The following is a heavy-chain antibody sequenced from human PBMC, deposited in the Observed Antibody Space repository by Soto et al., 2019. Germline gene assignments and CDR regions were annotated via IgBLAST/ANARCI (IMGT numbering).Heavy chain of an antibody. Sequence: SETLSLTCTVSGGSISSGDYYWSWIRQPPGKGLEWIGYIYYSGSTYYNPSLKSRVTISVDTSKNQFSLKLSSVTAADTAVYYCARDEVRYDSSGYYPSAAFDIWGQGTMVTVS. CDR1: GGSISSGDYY. CDR2: IYYSGST. V-gene: IGHV4-30-4*01. CDR3: ARDEVRYDSSGYYPSAAFDI. J-gene: IGHJ3*02. D-gene: IGHD3-22*01.